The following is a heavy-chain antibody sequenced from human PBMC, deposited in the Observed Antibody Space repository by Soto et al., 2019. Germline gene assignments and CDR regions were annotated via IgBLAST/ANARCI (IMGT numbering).Heavy chain of an antibody. J-gene: IGHJ4*02. D-gene: IGHD3-3*01. CDR1: GYTFTSYD. V-gene: IGHV1-8*01. CDR2: MNPNSGNT. Sequence: ASVKVSCKASGYTFTSYDINWVRQATGQGLEWMGWMNPNSGNTGYAQKFQGRVTMTRNTSISTAYMELSSLRSEDTAVYYCARGSDTYYDFWSGYYDFDYWGQGTLVTVSS. CDR3: ARGSDTYYDFWSGYYDFDY.